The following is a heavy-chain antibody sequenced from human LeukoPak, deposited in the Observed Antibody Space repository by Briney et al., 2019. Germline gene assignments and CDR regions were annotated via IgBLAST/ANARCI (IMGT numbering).Heavy chain of an antibody. J-gene: IGHJ5*02. CDR2: ISGSGGST. CDR3: AKNTNTDWFDP. D-gene: IGHD2-2*02. Sequence: PGASLRLSCAASGFTFSNYAMSWVRQAPGKGLEWVSAISGSGGSTYYADSVKGRFTISRDNSKSTLYLQMNSLRAEDTALYYCAKNTNTDWFDPWGQGTLLTVSS. CDR1: GFTFSNYA. V-gene: IGHV3-23*01.